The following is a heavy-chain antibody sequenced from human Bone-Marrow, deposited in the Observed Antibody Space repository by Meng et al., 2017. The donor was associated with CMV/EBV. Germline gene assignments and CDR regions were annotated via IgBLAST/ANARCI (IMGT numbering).Heavy chain of an antibody. J-gene: IGHJ6*02. CDR2: IIPILGIA. Sequence: SVKVSCKASGGTFSSYTISWVRQAPGQGLEWMGRIIPILGIANYAQKFQGRVTITADKSTSTAYMELSSLRSEDTAVYYCARDERYYGSGSYIYYYYGMDVWGQGTTVTASS. CDR3: ARDERYYGSGSYIYYYYGMDV. V-gene: IGHV1-69*04. D-gene: IGHD3-10*01. CDR1: GGTFSSYT.